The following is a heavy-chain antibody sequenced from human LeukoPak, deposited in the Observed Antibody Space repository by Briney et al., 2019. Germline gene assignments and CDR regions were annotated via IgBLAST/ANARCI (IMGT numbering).Heavy chain of an antibody. J-gene: IGHJ3*02. CDR2: INLNSGGT. Sequence: GASVKVSCKASEYTFTGYYMHWVRQAPGQGLEWMGWINLNSGGTNYAQKFQGRVTMTRDTSISTAYMELNRLRSDDTAVYYCARAPTLAQSRAFDIWGQGTTVTVSS. V-gene: IGHV1-2*02. CDR1: EYTFTGYY. D-gene: IGHD2-15*01. CDR3: ARAPTLAQSRAFDI.